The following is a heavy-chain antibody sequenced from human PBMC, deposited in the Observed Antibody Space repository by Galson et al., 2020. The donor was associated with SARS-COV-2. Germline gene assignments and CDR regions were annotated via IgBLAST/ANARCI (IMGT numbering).Heavy chain of an antibody. CDR1: GGSISSSSYY. CDR2: IYYSGST. Sequence: SETLSLPCTVSGGSISSSSYYWGWIRQPPGKGLEWIGSIYYSGSTYYNPSLKSRVTISVDPSKNQFSLKLSSVTAADTAVYYCARARQLGYCTNGVCYTHSIYFDYWGQGTLVTVSS. V-gene: IGHV4-39*07. J-gene: IGHJ4*02. D-gene: IGHD2-8*01. CDR3: ARARQLGYCTNGVCYTHSIYFDY.